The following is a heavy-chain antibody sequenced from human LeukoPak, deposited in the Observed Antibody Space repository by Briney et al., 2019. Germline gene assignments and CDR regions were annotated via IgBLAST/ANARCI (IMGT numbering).Heavy chain of an antibody. J-gene: IGHJ4*02. D-gene: IGHD5-24*01. CDR3: AKDRSRWLREKLLDY. Sequence: GGSLRLSCAASGFTFSSYSMNWVRQAPGKGLEWVSSISSSSSYIYYADSVKGRFTISRDNAKNSLYLQMNSLRAEDTAVYYCAKDRSRWLREKLLDYWGQGTLVTVSS. CDR1: GFTFSSYS. V-gene: IGHV3-21*01. CDR2: ISSSSSYI.